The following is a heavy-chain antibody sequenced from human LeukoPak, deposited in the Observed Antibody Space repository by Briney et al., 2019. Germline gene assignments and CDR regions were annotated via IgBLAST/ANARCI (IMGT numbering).Heavy chain of an antibody. J-gene: IGHJ4*02. Sequence: PGGSLRLSCAASGFTFDDYAMHWVRQAPGKGLEWVSGISWNSGSIGYADSVKGRFTISRDNAKNSLYLQMNSLRAGDTALYYCAKDISGEQWLVYDYWGQGTLVTVSS. CDR2: ISWNSGSI. CDR1: GFTFDDYA. V-gene: IGHV3-9*01. CDR3: AKDISGEQWLVYDY. D-gene: IGHD6-19*01.